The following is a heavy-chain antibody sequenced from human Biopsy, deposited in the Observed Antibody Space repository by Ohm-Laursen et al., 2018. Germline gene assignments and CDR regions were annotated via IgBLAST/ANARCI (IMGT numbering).Heavy chain of an antibody. CDR3: ASVVLGPTNDAFDL. CDR2: IYPGGST. Sequence: SETLSLTCNVPGGDINNYYWSWIRQPAGKGLEWIGRIYPGGSTNYNPSLKSRVTMSVDTSKKQLSLRLRSVTAADTAMYYCASVVLGPTNDAFDLWGQGTLVAVSA. CDR1: GGDINNYY. D-gene: IGHD3-22*01. V-gene: IGHV4-4*07. J-gene: IGHJ3*01.